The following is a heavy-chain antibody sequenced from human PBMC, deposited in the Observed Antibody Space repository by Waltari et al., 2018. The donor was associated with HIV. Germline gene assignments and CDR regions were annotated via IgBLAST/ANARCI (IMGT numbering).Heavy chain of an antibody. CDR2: ISSSSSYI. J-gene: IGHJ6*02. V-gene: IGHV3-21*01. CDR3: ANSGGIGPYGMDV. D-gene: IGHD6-13*01. Sequence: VQLVESGGGLVKPGGSLRLSCADSGLSLSSYSMNWVRQAPGKGLEWVSSISSSSSYIYYADSVKGRFTISRDNAKNSLYLQMNSLRVEDTAVYYCANSGGIGPYGMDVWGQGTTVTVSS. CDR1: GLSLSSYS.